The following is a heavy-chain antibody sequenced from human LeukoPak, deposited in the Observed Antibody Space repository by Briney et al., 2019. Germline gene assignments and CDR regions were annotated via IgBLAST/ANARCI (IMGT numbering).Heavy chain of an antibody. CDR2: IYSGGST. Sequence: PGGSLRLSCAASGFTVSSNYMSWVRQAPGKGLEWVSVIYSGGSTYYADSVKGRFTISRDNAKNTLYLQMSSLRPEDTAVYYCASGVSIWLGNAFDFWGQGTMVTVSS. V-gene: IGHV3-53*01. CDR1: GFTVSSNY. J-gene: IGHJ3*01. D-gene: IGHD3-10*01. CDR3: ASGVSIWLGNAFDF.